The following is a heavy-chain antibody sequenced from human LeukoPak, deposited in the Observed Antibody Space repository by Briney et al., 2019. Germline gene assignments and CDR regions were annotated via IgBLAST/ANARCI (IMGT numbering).Heavy chain of an antibody. CDR1: GFTFSSCR. Sequence: GGSLSLLCAASGFTFSSCRMLCVRQSPGEARVCVLSISCSSIYIYCADSVKGRFTGYRDNAKNSLYLQMNSLRAEDTAVYYCARDPVWWSYRSTPHFDYWGQGTVVTVSS. D-gene: IGHD3-16*02. CDR2: ISCSSIYI. V-gene: IGHV3-21*01. CDR3: ARDPVWWSYRSTPHFDY. J-gene: IGHJ4*02.